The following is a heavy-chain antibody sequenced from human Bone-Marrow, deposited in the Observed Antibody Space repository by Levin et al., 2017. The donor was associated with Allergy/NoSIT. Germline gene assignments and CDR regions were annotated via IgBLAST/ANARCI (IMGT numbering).Heavy chain of an antibody. V-gene: IGHV3-9*01. CDR3: AKDLSHDYGGPKYYYYGMDV. Sequence: GGSLRLSCAASGFTFDDYAMHWVRQAPGKGLEWVSGISWNSGSIGYADSVKGRFTISRDNAKNSLYLQMNSLRAEDTALYYCAKDLSHDYGGPKYYYYGMDVWGQGTTVTVSS. CDR1: GFTFDDYA. D-gene: IGHD4-23*01. CDR2: ISWNSGSI. J-gene: IGHJ6*02.